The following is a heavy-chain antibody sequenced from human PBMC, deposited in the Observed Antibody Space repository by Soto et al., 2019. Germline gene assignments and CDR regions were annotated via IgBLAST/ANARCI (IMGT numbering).Heavy chain of an antibody. D-gene: IGHD6-6*01. CDR3: ARSIAARRGSGPQRYYYGMDV. CDR1: GFTFSSYG. Sequence: GGSLRLSCAASGFTFSSYGMHWVRQAPGKGLEWVAVIWYDGSNKYYADSVKGRFTISRDNSKNTLYLQMNSLRAEDTAVYYCARSIAARRGSGPQRYYYGMDVWGQGTTVTVSS. J-gene: IGHJ6*02. CDR2: IWYDGSNK. V-gene: IGHV3-33*01.